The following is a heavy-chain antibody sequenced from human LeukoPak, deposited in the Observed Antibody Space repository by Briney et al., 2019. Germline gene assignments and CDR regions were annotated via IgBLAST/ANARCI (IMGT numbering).Heavy chain of an antibody. V-gene: IGHV4-34*01. CDR2: INRSGST. J-gene: IGHJ6*02. D-gene: IGHD3-10*01. CDR1: GGSFSGYY. CDR3: ARGLRRSQRDYYYYYGMDV. Sequence: PETLPLTCAVYGGSFSGYYWSWIRQPPGKGLEWIGEINRSGSTNYNPSLKSRVTISVDTSKNQFSLKLSSVTAADTAVYYCARGLRRSQRDYYYYYGMDVWGQGTTVTVSS.